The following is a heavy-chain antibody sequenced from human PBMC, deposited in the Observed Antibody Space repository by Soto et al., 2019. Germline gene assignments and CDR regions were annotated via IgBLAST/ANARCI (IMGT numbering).Heavy chain of an antibody. J-gene: IGHJ4*02. D-gene: IGHD2-15*01. V-gene: IGHV3-7*03. CDR2: IKQDGSEK. Sequence: EVQLVESGGGLVQPGGSLRLSCVVSGFTFSSYWMSWVRQAPGKGLEWVVNIKQDGSEKYYVDSVKGRFTISRDNAKNSLYLQMNSLRAEDTAVYYCARDESLGPTIYCSGGSCYRGGFDYWGQGTLVTVSS. CDR1: GFTFSSYW. CDR3: ARDESLGPTIYCSGGSCYRGGFDY.